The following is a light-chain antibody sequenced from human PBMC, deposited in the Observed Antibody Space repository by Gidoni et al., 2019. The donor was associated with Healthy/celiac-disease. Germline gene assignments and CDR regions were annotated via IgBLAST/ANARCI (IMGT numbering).Light chain of an antibody. V-gene: IGKV1-39*01. CDR1: QSSASY. Sequence: IQMTQSPSSLSASVGDRVTITCRPSQSSASYLHWYQQKPGKAPKLLIYAASSLQSGVPSRFSGSGSGTDFTLTISSLQPEDVATYYCQQSYSTPWTFGQGTKVEIK. CDR2: AAS. CDR3: QQSYSTPWT. J-gene: IGKJ1*01.